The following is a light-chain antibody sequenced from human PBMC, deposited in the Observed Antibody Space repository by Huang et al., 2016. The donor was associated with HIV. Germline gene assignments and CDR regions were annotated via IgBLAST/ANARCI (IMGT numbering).Light chain of an antibody. Sequence: DIVMAQSPDSLAVSLSERATISCKSGQSVLYSSNNKNYLAWYQQKPGQPPKLLIYWASTRESGVPDRFSGSGSGTDFTLTISSLQAEDVAVYYCQQYYSFPRTFGQGTKLEIK. J-gene: IGKJ2*01. CDR1: QSVLYSSNNKNY. CDR2: WAS. CDR3: QQYYSFPRT. V-gene: IGKV4-1*01.